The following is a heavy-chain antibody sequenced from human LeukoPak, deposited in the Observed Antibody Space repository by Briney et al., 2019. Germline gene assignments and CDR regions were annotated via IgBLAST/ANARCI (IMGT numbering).Heavy chain of an antibody. CDR3: ARLKLLWSNYFDY. J-gene: IGHJ4*02. V-gene: IGHV3-74*01. Sequence: GGSLRLSCAASGFTFSTYTIHWVRQVPGKGLMWVSRINNDGRSTTYADSVKGRFTISRDNAKDTLYLQMNSLRAEDTAVYYCARLKLLWSNYFDYWGQGTLVTVSS. CDR1: GFTFSTYT. CDR2: INNDGRST. D-gene: IGHD2-2*01.